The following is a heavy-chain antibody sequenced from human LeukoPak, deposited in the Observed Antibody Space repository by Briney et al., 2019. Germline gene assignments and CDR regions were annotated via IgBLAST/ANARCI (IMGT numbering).Heavy chain of an antibody. J-gene: IGHJ4*02. CDR3: TATPYRDGPLNY. D-gene: IGHD5-24*01. CDR2: INRSGSI. Sequence: SETLSLTCAVYGESFNTYYWTWIRQPPGKGLEWIGEINRSGSINYNPSLKSRVTMSVDTSKNQLSLTLTSVTAADTAVYYCTATPYRDGPLNYWDQGTLVTVSS. CDR1: GESFNTYY. V-gene: IGHV4-34*01.